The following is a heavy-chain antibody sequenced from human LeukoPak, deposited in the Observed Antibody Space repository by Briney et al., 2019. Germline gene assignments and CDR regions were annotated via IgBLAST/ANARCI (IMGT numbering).Heavy chain of an antibody. J-gene: IGHJ4*02. V-gene: IGHV4-34*01. CDR1: GGSFSGYY. Sequence: SQTLSLTCAVYGGSFSGYYWSWIRQPPGKGLEWIGEINHSGSTNYNPSLKSRVTISVDTSKNQFSLKVSSVTAADTAVYYCARFVVGATAFDYWGQGTLVTVSS. D-gene: IGHD1-26*01. CDR3: ARFVVGATAFDY. CDR2: INHSGST.